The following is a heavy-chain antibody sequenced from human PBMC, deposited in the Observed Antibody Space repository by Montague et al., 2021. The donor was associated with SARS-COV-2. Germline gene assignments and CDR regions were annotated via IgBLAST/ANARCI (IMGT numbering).Heavy chain of an antibody. V-gene: IGHV4-59*11. D-gene: IGHD3-16*02. J-gene: IGHJ5*02. CDR3: ASAVSVRRAVNWFDP. Sequence: SETLSLSCTVSGGSISDHYWSWIRQPPGKGLEWLSYIYYSGGINSNSSLKTRVPMSVDTSKNQLSLKLTSVTAAATAVYYCASAVSVRRAVNWFDPWGQGTLVTVSS. CDR2: IYYSGGI. CDR1: GGSISDHY.